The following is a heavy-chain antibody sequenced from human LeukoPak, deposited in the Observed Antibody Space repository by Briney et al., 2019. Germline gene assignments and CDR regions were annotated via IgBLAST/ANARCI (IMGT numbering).Heavy chain of an antibody. CDR2: IYHSGST. D-gene: IGHD1-26*01. J-gene: IGHJ4*02. V-gene: IGHV4-30-2*01. Sequence: SETLSLTCAVSGGSISSGGYSWSWIRQPPGKGLEWIGYIYHSGSTYYNPSLKSRVTISVDRSKNQFSLKLSSVAAADTAVYYCARVWGGSYFDYWGQGTLVTVSS. CDR3: ARVWGGSYFDY. CDR1: GGSISSGGYS.